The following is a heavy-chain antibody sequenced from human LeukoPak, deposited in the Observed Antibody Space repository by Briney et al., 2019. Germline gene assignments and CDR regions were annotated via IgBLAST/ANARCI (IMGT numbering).Heavy chain of an antibody. D-gene: IGHD4-23*01. CDR3: ARGTTVVTPPDYWYFDL. CDR2: IYHRGST. J-gene: IGHJ2*01. V-gene: IGHV4-30-2*01. CDR1: GGSISSGGYS. Sequence: SETLSLTCAVSGGSISSGGYSWSWIRQPPGKGLEWIGYIYHRGSTYYNPSLKSRVTISVDRSKNQFSLKLSSVTAADTAVYYCARGTTVVTPPDYWYFDLWGRGTLVTVSS.